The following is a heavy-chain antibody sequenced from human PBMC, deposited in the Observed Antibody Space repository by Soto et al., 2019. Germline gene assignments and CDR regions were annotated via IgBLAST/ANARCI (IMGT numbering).Heavy chain of an antibody. CDR2: IYYSGST. Sequence: QLQLQESGPGLVKPSETLSLTCTVSGGSISSSSYYWGWIRQPPGKGLEWIGSIYYSGSTYYNSSLKSRVTISVDTSKNQFSLKLSSVTAADTAVYYCARTVTPFWYFDLWGRGTLVTVSS. CDR3: ARTVTPFWYFDL. CDR1: GGSISSSSYY. D-gene: IGHD4-17*01. V-gene: IGHV4-39*01. J-gene: IGHJ2*01.